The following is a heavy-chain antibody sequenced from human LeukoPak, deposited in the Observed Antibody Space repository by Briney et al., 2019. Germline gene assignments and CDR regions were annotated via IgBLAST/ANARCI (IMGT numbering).Heavy chain of an antibody. V-gene: IGHV3-9*01. CDR3: AKDILQYYYDSSGSYDY. Sequence: GGSLRLSCAASGFTFDDYAMHWVRQAPGKGLEWVSGISWNSGSIGYADSVKGRFTISRDNAKNSLYLQMNSLRAEDTALYYCAKDILQYYYDSSGSYDYWGQGTTVTVSS. CDR2: ISWNSGSI. D-gene: IGHD3-22*01. J-gene: IGHJ4*03. CDR1: GFTFDDYA.